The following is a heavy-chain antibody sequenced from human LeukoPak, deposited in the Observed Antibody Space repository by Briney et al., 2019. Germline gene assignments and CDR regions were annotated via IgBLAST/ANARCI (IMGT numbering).Heavy chain of an antibody. Sequence: GASVKVSCKASGYTFTSYAISWVRQAPGQGLEWMGWISAYNGYTNYAQNLQGRVTMTTDTSTSTAYMELTSLRSDDTAVYYCARALARDVYNINWFDPSGQGTLVTVSS. CDR3: ARALARDVYNINWFDP. D-gene: IGHD5-24*01. CDR2: ISAYNGYT. V-gene: IGHV1-18*01. J-gene: IGHJ5*02. CDR1: GYTFTSYA.